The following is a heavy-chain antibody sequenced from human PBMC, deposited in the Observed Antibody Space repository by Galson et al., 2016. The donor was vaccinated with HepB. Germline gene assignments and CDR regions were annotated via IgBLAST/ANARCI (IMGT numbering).Heavy chain of an antibody. D-gene: IGHD5-24*01. V-gene: IGHV4-39*01. CDR1: GGSIISSGYY. CDR2: IYYSGST. Sequence: ETLSLTCTVSGGSIISSGYYWGWVRQPPGKGPEWIGSIYYSGSTYYNPSLKSRITISVDTSKNQFSLKLNSVTAADTAVYYCASVSDGYRDWYFDLWGRGTLVTVSS. J-gene: IGHJ2*01. CDR3: ASVSDGYRDWYFDL.